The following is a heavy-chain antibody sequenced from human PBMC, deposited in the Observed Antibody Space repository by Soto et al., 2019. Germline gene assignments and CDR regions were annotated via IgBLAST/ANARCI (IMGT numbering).Heavy chain of an antibody. D-gene: IGHD2-21*01. V-gene: IGHV1-46*01. Sequence: ASVKVSCKASGYRFTSYGIGWVRQAPGQGLEWMGIINPSGGSTNYAQKFQERVTITRDMSTSTAYMELSSLRSEDTAVYYCAADMNCGGDCYFYGMDVWGQGTTVTVSS. CDR1: GYRFTSYG. J-gene: IGHJ6*02. CDR3: AADMNCGGDCYFYGMDV. CDR2: INPSGGST.